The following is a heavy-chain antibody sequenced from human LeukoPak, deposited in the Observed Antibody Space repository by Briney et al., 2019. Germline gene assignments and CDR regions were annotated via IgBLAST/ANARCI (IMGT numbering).Heavy chain of an antibody. Sequence: TLSLTCTVSGGSISSGSYYWSWIRQPAGKGLEWIGRIYTSGSTNYNPSLKSRVTISVDTSKNQFSLKLSSVTAADTAVYYCARDMSLGAFDIWGQGTMVTVSS. CDR2: IYTSGST. V-gene: IGHV4-61*02. D-gene: IGHD3-16*01. CDR3: ARDMSLGAFDI. J-gene: IGHJ3*02. CDR1: GGSISSGSYY.